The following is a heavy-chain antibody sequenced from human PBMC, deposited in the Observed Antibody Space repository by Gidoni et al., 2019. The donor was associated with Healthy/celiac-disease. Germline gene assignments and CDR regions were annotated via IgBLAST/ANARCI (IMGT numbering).Heavy chain of an antibody. CDR1: AGTFRSYA. D-gene: IGHD2-15*01. V-gene: IGHV1-69*01. CDR3: ARRELGYCSGGSCYPAGLDY. Sequence: QVQLVQSGAEVQQPGSSVKVSCQASAGTFRSYAISWVRQAPGQGLEWMGGIIPIFGTANYAQKFQGRVTITADESTSTAYMELSSLRSEDTAVYYCARRELGYCSGGSCYPAGLDYWGQGTLDTVSS. CDR2: IIPIFGTA. J-gene: IGHJ4*02.